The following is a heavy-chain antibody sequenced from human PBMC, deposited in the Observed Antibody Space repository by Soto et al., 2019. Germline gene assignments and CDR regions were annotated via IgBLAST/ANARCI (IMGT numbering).Heavy chain of an antibody. D-gene: IGHD3-22*01. Sequence: SETLSLTCTVSCGSISSYYWSWIRQPPGKGLEWIGYIYYSGSTNYNPSLKSRVTISVDTSKNQFSLKLSSVTAADTAVYYCARTSWFAFDPWGQGTLVTVSS. V-gene: IGHV4-59*01. J-gene: IGHJ5*02. CDR1: CGSISSYY. CDR3: ARTSWFAFDP. CDR2: IYYSGST.